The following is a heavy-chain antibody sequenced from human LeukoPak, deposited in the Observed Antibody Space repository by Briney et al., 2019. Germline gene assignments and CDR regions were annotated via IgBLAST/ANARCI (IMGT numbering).Heavy chain of an antibody. CDR3: AREGGGYNRQYYFDY. D-gene: IGHD5-12*01. CDR2: IYSGGST. V-gene: IGHV3-66*01. J-gene: IGHJ4*02. Sequence: GGSLRLSCAASGFTVSSNYMSWVRQAPGKGLEWVSVIYSGGSTYYADSVKGRFTISRDNAKNSLYLQMNSLRAEDTAVYYCAREGGGYNRQYYFDYWGQGTLVIVSS. CDR1: GFTVSSNY.